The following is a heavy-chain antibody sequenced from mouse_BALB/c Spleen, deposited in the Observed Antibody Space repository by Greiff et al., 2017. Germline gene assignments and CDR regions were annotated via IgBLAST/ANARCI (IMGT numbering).Heavy chain of an antibody. CDR2: ISSGGSYT. V-gene: IGHV5-6*01. CDR1: GFTFSSYG. CDR3: ARRMDY. J-gene: IGHJ4*01. Sequence: EVQVVESGGDLVKPGGSLKLSCAASGFTFSSYGMSWVRQTPDKRLEWVATISSGGSYTYYPDSVKGRFTISRDNAKNTLYLQMSSLKSEDTAMYYCARRMDYWGQGTSVTVSS.